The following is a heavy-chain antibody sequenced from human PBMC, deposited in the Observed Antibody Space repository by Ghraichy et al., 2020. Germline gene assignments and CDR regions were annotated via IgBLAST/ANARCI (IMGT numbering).Heavy chain of an antibody. CDR3: VRDDKYAFDY. CDR2: IGNSGPGSGIT. V-gene: IGHV3-48*02. D-gene: IGHD2-8*01. J-gene: IGHJ4*02. CDR1: GFTFSDYS. Sequence: GGSLRLSCVASGFTFSDYSMNWIRQAPEKGPEWVSYIGNSGPGSGITSYADSVKGRFTISRDNAKNSLYLQMNSLRDEDTAVYYCVRDDKYAFDYWGQGTLVTVSS.